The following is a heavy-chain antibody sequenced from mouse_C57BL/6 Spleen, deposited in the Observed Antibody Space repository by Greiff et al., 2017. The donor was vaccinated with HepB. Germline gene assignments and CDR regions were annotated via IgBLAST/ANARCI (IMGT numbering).Heavy chain of an antibody. Sequence: EVQLLQSGPELVKPGASVKMSCKASGYTFTDYNMYWVKQSHGKSLEWIGYINPYYGGTCYNQNFKGMPTLTVNKSYSTASMELRSLTSDDTAVYYCARNGSTRCYYFDYWGKGTTLTVSA. J-gene: IGHJ2*01. D-gene: IGHD1-1*01. CDR2: INPYYGGT. CDR1: GYTFTDYN. CDR3: ARNGSTRCYYFDY. V-gene: IGHV1-22*01.